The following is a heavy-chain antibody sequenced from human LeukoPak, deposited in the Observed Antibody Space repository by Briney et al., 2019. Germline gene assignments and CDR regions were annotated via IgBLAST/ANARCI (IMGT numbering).Heavy chain of an antibody. CDR2: ISGSGGST. J-gene: IGHJ4*02. CDR1: GFTFSSYA. V-gene: IGHV3-23*01. D-gene: IGHD4-17*01. Sequence: GGSLRLSCAASGFTFSSYAMSWVRQAPGKGLEWVSAISGSGGSTYYADSVKGRFTISRDNSKNTLYLQMNSLRAEDTAVYYCAKDSRIPKDYGDYVPFDYWGQGTLVTVSS. CDR3: AKDSRIPKDYGDYVPFDY.